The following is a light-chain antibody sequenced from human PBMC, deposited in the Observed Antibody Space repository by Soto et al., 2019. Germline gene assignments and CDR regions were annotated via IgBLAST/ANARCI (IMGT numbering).Light chain of an antibody. CDR3: SSYTSGTSYV. V-gene: IGLV2-14*01. CDR2: EVS. Sequence: QSVLTQPASVSGSPGQSITISCTGTSSDVGGYNYVSWYQHHPGKAPKIMVFEVSNRPLGVSNRFSGSKSGNTASLTISGLQPEDEADYYCSSYTSGTSYVFGTGTKVTVL. CDR1: SSDVGGYNY. J-gene: IGLJ1*01.